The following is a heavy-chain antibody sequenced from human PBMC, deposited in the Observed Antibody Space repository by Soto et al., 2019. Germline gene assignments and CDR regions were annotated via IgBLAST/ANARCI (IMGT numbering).Heavy chain of an antibody. CDR1: GFSLTTSEVG. CDR2: IYWDDDE. CDR3: AHRRRGSGSYVFDY. Sequence: QITLKESGPTLVNPTQTLTLTCTFSGFSLTTSEVGVGWVRQPPGKALEWLALIYWDDDERYNPSLENRLIITKDTSKNQVVLSMTNKDPVDTATYYCAHRRRGSGSYVFDYWGQGTLVFVSS. D-gene: IGHD3-10*01. J-gene: IGHJ4*02. V-gene: IGHV2-5*02.